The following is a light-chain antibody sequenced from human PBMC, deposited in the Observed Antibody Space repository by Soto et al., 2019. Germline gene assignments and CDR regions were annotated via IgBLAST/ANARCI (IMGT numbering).Light chain of an antibody. J-gene: IGLJ3*02. CDR1: SSDVGSYNL. Sequence: QSALTQPASVSGSPGQSITISCTGNSSDVGSYNLVSWYQQHPGKAPKLIIYDDNKRPSGVSKLFSGSKSGNTASLTISGLQAEDEADYYCCSYAGTSTVFGGGTKLTVL. CDR3: CSYAGTSTV. V-gene: IGLV2-23*01. CDR2: DDN.